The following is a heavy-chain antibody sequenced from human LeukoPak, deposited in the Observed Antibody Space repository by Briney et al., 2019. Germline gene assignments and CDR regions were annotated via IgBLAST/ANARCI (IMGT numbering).Heavy chain of an antibody. CDR2: ISGSGGST. D-gene: IGHD1-1*01. Sequence: GGSLRLSCAASGFTFSSYAMSWVRQAPGKGLEWVSAISGSGGSTYYADSVKGRFTISRDNSKNTLYLQMNSLRAEDTAVYYCSKYAGGTTGTPGAFDIWGQGTMVTVSS. CDR3: SKYAGGTTGTPGAFDI. CDR1: GFTFSSYA. J-gene: IGHJ3*02. V-gene: IGHV3-23*01.